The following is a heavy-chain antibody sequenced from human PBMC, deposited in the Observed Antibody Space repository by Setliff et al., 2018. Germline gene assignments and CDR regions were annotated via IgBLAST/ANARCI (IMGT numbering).Heavy chain of an antibody. V-gene: IGHV4-34*01. CDR1: GGSFSDYH. CDR2: MDYSAIT. J-gene: IGHJ4*02. Sequence: SETLSLTCAVYGGSFSDYHWSWIRQPPGRGLEWIGFMDYSAITYYNPSLKSRVTMSVDTSKSQLSLKLSSVTAADTAVYYCARGADYHDTSGYSHWGQGTLVTVSS. CDR3: ARGADYHDTSGYSH. D-gene: IGHD3-22*01.